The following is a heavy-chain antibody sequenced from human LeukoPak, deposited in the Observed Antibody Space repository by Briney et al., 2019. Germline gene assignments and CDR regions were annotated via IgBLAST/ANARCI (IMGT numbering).Heavy chain of an antibody. V-gene: IGHV3-23*01. CDR2: VSGSGGST. D-gene: IGHD1-26*01. CDR3: ARLLGGSDY. J-gene: IGHJ4*02. CDR1: GFTFSTYA. Sequence: GGSLRLSCAASGFTFSTYAMTWVRQAPGKGLEWVSVVSGSGGSTYYADSVKGRFTISRDNSKSSLYLQMNSLRDEDTAVYYCARLLGGSDYWGQGTLVTVSS.